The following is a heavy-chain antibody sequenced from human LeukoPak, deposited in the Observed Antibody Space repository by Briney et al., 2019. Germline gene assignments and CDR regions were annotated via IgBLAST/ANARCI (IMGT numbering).Heavy chain of an antibody. J-gene: IGHJ4*02. CDR2: ISNSGATI. CDR3: ARVGYGGRQIDY. Sequence: GGSLRLSCAASGFTFSYYEMNWVRQAPGKGLEWVSYISNSGATIYYADSVKGRFTISRDNAKSSLFLQMNSLRAEDTAVYYCARVGYGGRQIDYWGQGTLVTVSS. V-gene: IGHV3-48*03. CDR1: GFTFSYYE. D-gene: IGHD4-23*01.